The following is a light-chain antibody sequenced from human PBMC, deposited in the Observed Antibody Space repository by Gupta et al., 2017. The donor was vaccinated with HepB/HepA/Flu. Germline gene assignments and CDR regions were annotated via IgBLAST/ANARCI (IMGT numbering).Light chain of an antibody. CDR3: QYGRAPLLT. Sequence: EIVLTQSPGTLSLSPGETATLSCKTSETITSNSLAWYQQKPGQAPRLLIYGASSRATDIPDKFSGGGSGTDFTLTISRMEPEDFALSYCQYGRAPLLTFGPGTKVEIK. V-gene: IGKV3-20*01. CDR1: ETITSNS. CDR2: GAS. J-gene: IGKJ3*01.